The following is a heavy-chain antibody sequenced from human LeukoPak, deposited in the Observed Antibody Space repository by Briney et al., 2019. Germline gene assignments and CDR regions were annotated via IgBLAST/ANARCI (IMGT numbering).Heavy chain of an antibody. CDR2: ITGGGGTT. CDR1: GFTFKNYA. J-gene: IGHJ1*01. V-gene: IGHV3-23*01. Sequence: PGGSLRLSCAASGFTFKNYAMTWVRQGPGKGLEWVSAITGGGGTTCHADSVKGRFTISRDNSKNTLYLQMNSLRAEDTAVYYCAKVPRITMVRGVIGYFQHWGQGTLVTVSS. CDR3: AKVPRITMVRGVIGYFQH. D-gene: IGHD3-10*01.